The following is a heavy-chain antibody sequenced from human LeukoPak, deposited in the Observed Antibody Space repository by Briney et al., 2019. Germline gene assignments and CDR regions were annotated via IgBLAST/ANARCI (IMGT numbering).Heavy chain of an antibody. CDR1: GYSFTSYW. J-gene: IGHJ4*02. Sequence: GGSLKISCKGSGYSFTSYWISWVRQIPGKGLEWMGRIDPSDSYTNYSPSFQGHVTISADKSISTAYLQWSSLKASDTAMYYCARQGDSSSDLDYWGQGTLVTVSS. CDR2: IDPSDSYT. CDR3: ARQGDSSSDLDY. V-gene: IGHV5-10-1*01. D-gene: IGHD6-13*01.